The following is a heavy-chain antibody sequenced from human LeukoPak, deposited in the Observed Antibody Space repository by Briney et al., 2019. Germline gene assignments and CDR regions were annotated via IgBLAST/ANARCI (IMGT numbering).Heavy chain of an antibody. V-gene: IGHV3-11*04. Sequence: GGSLRLSCAASGFTFSDYYMSWIRQAPGKGLEWVSYISSSGSTIYYADSVKGRFTISRDNAKNSLYLQMNSLRAEDTAMYCARRGAVADAFDIWGQGTMVTVSS. CDR2: ISSSGSTI. D-gene: IGHD4-23*01. CDR1: GFTFSDYY. J-gene: IGHJ3*02. CDR3: ARRGAVADAFDI.